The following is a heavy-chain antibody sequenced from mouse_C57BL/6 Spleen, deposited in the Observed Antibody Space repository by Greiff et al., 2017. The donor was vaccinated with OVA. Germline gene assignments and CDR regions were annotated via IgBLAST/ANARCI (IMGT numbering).Heavy chain of an antibody. J-gene: IGHJ2*01. V-gene: IGHV14-2*01. CDR1: GFNIKDYY. CDR2: IDPEDGES. CDR3: APYSNYPFDY. D-gene: IGHD2-5*01. Sequence: VQLQQSGAELVKPGASVKLSCTASGFNIKDYYMHWVKQRTEQGLEWIGRIDPEDGESTYAPKFQGKATIPADTSSNTAYLQLSSLTSEDTAVYYCAPYSNYPFDYWGQGTTLTVSS.